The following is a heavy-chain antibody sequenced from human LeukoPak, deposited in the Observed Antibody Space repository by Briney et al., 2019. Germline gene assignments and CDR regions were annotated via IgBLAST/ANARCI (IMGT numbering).Heavy chain of an antibody. Sequence: KPSEALSLTCTVSGGSISSSSYYWGWIRQPPGKGLEWIGSIYYSGSTYYNPSLKSRVTISVDTSKNQFSLKLSSVTAADTAVYYCAILHDGYRYGADYWGQGTLVTAS. D-gene: IGHD5-18*01. CDR3: AILHDGYRYGADY. J-gene: IGHJ4*02. CDR1: GGSISSSSYY. CDR2: IYYSGST. V-gene: IGHV4-39*01.